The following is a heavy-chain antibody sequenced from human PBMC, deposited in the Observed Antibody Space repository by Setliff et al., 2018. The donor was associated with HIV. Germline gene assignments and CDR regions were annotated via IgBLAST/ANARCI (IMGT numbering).Heavy chain of an antibody. V-gene: IGHV3-72*01. D-gene: IGHD4-17*01. CDR3: STFYGPLL. Sequence: VGSLRLSCEASGVTLTDHYIEWVRQAPGKGLEWIGRSGVEPNTYATEYATSVKGRFTISWDDSKNSLYLQMNSLKTEDTAVYYCSTFYGPLLWGRGTLVTVSS. J-gene: IGHJ2*01. CDR2: SGVEPNTYAT. CDR1: GVTLTDHY.